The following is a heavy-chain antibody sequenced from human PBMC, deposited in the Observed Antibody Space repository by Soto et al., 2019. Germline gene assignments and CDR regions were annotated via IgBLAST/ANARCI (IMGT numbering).Heavy chain of an antibody. CDR2: IIPIFGTA. Sequence: QVQLVQSGAEVKKPGSSVKVSCKASGGTFSSYAISWVRQAPGQGLEWMGGIIPIFGTANYAQKFQGRVTITADESTSTASMELSSLRSEDTAVYYCARLTVDTAMDCGWFDPWGQGTLVTVSS. V-gene: IGHV1-69*12. CDR1: GGTFSSYA. D-gene: IGHD5-18*01. CDR3: ARLTVDTAMDCGWFDP. J-gene: IGHJ5*02.